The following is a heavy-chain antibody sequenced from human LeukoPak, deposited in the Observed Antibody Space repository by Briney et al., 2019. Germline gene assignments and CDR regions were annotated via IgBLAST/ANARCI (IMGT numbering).Heavy chain of an antibody. CDR2: IYHSGST. V-gene: IGHV4-4*02. D-gene: IGHD3-10*01. CDR1: GDSISSSNW. Sequence: SGTLSLTCAVSGDSISSSNWWSWVRQPPGKGLEWIGEIYHSGSTNYNPSLKSRVTISVDTSKNQFSLKLSSVTAADTAVYYCARGGRGGYYGSGSYPTTRNWFDPWGQGTLVTVSS. J-gene: IGHJ5*02. CDR3: ARGGRGGYYGSGSYPTTRNWFDP.